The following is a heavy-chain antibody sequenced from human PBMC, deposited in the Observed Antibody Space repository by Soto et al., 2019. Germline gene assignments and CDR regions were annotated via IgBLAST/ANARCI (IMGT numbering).Heavy chain of an antibody. J-gene: IGHJ6*02. V-gene: IGHV3-21*01. Sequence: EVQLVESGGGLVQPGGSLRLSCAASGFTFSSYSMNWVRQAPGKGLEWVSSISSSSSYIYYADSVKGRFTISRDNANNSLYLQMNSLRAEDTAVYYCARDLGGVDYYGMDVWGQGTTVTVSS. D-gene: IGHD3-10*01. CDR1: GFTFSSYS. CDR2: ISSSSSYI. CDR3: ARDLGGVDYYGMDV.